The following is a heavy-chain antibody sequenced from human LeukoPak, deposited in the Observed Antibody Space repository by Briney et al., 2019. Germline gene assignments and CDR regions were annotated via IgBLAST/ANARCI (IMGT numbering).Heavy chain of an antibody. CDR2: ISGGGST. CDR1: GFTFTSYA. CDR3: ARDRSGSYYEPFDC. D-gene: IGHD3-10*01. Sequence: PGGSLRLSCAASGFTFTSYAMTWVRQAPGKGLEWVSSISGGGSTYYADSVKGRFTISRDNSKNTLYLQMTSLRAEDTAVYYCARDRSGSYYEPFDCWGQGTLVTVSS. V-gene: IGHV3-23*01. J-gene: IGHJ4*02.